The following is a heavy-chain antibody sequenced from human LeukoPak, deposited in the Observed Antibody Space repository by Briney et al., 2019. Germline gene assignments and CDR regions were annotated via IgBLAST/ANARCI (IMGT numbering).Heavy chain of an antibody. CDR2: ISSSSSYI. D-gene: IGHD6-19*01. CDR1: GFTFSSYS. V-gene: IGHV3-21*01. Sequence: PGGSLRLSCAASGFTFSSYSMNWVRQAPGKGLEWVSSISSSSSYIYYADSVKGRFTISRDNAKNSLYLQMNSLRAEDTAVYYCARYYSSGGGTRDAFDIWGQGTMVTVSS. J-gene: IGHJ3*02. CDR3: ARYYSSGGGTRDAFDI.